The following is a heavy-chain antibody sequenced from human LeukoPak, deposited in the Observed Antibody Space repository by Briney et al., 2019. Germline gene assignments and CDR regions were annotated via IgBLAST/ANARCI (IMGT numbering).Heavy chain of an antibody. J-gene: IGHJ6*03. CDR3: ARGKRVWFGELMTSFSYFYIDV. Sequence: PSETLSLTCAVNGGSFNDYLWTWIRQSPGKGLEWIGEINQGGRTNFNPSLKSRVTISADRSKYHFSLTLRSVTAADTAVYYCARGKRVWFGELMTSFSYFYIDVWGRGTTVIVSS. CDR1: GGSFNDYL. D-gene: IGHD3-10*01. V-gene: IGHV4-34*01. CDR2: INQGGRT.